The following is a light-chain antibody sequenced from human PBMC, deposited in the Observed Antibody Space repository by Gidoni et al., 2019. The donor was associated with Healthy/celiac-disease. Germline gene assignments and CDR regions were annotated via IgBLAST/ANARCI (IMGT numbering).Light chain of an antibody. CDR2: AAS. CDR1: QSISSY. Sequence: DIQMTQSPSSLSASVGDRLTITCRASQSISSYLNWYQQKPGKAPKLLIYAASNLQSGVPSRFSGSGSETDFTLTISSLQPEDFATYYCQQSYSTPYAFGPGTKVDIK. CDR3: QQSYSTPYA. V-gene: IGKV1-39*01. J-gene: IGKJ3*01.